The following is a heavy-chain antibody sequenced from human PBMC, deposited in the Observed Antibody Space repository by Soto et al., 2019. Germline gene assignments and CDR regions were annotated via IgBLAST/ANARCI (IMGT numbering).Heavy chain of an antibody. CDR2: INAGNGNI. Sequence: QVQLLQSGAEEKKPGASVKVSCKASGYTFTSYAMHWVRQAPGQRREWMGWINAGNGNIKYSKKFQGRVTITRETSASTADMELSSLRSEDTAVYYSARGGPPIDYWGQGTMVTVSS. V-gene: IGHV1-3*05. CDR3: ARGGPPIDY. D-gene: IGHD3-10*01. CDR1: GYTFTSYA. J-gene: IGHJ4*02.